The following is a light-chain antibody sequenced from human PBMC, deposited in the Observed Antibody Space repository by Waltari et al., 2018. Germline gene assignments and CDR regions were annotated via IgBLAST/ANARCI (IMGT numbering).Light chain of an antibody. CDR2: GVS. Sequence: QSALTQPRSLSGSPGQSVTTPCTGTSTAAGGFNYVFWSQQPPGKAPQLMIYGVSRRPSGVPDRFSGSKSGNTASLTISGLQAEDEADYYCCSYAGSHTWVFGGGTKLTVL. V-gene: IGLV2-11*01. CDR3: CSYAGSHTWV. CDR1: STAAGGFNY. J-gene: IGLJ3*02.